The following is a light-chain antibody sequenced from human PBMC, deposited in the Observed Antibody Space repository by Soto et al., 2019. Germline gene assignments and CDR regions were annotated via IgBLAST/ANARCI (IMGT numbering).Light chain of an antibody. J-gene: IGKJ2*01. CDR2: GAS. Sequence: EIVLTQSPGTLYLSPGERATLSCRASQSVSSNYLAWYQQKPGQAPRLLIYGASSRATGIPDRFSGSGSGTDFTLTISRLEPEDFAVYYCQHYGRSAYTFGQETTLDIK. CDR3: QHYGRSAYT. CDR1: QSVSSNY. V-gene: IGKV3-20*01.